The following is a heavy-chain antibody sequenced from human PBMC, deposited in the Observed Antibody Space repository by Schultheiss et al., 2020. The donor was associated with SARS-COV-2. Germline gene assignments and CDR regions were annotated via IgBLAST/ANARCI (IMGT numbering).Heavy chain of an antibody. Sequence: SVKVSCKASGGTFSSYAISWVRQAPGQGLEWMGGIIPIFGTANYAQKFQGRVTITADESTSTAYMELSSLRSEDTAVYNCARGGLERRPEDYWGQGTLVTVSS. CDR3: ARGGLERRPEDY. CDR1: GGTFSSYA. J-gene: IGHJ4*02. D-gene: IGHD1-1*01. CDR2: IIPIFGTA. V-gene: IGHV1-69*13.